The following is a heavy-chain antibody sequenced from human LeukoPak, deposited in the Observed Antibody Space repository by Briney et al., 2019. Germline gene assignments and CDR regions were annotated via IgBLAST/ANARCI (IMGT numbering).Heavy chain of an antibody. V-gene: IGHV1-18*01. J-gene: IGHJ5*02. CDR2: ISAYNGNT. Sequence: ASVNVSCKASGYTFTRYGISWVRQAPGQGLEWMGWISAYNGNTNYAQKLQGRVTMTTDTSTSTAYMELRSLRSDDTAVYYCARATLTGYYNHVNWFDPWGQGTLVTVSS. CDR3: ARATLTGYYNHVNWFDP. CDR1: GYTFTRYG. D-gene: IGHD3-9*01.